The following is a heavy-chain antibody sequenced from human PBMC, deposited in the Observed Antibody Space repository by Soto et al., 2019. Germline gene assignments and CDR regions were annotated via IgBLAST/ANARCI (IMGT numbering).Heavy chain of an antibody. CDR1: GYSFSSFN. D-gene: IGHD3-9*01. CDR3: ARIAGPALTYFDF. V-gene: IGHV1-46*01. Sequence: QVQLVQSGAELEKPGASVTVSCKASGYSFSSFNIHWVRQAPGQGLERLGVINPGSGDTTYQQKFQGRLAMTRGASTRTVYMVLSSLRSEVTAVYYFARIAGPALTYFDFWGQGTPVTVSS. CDR2: INPGSGDT. J-gene: IGHJ4*02.